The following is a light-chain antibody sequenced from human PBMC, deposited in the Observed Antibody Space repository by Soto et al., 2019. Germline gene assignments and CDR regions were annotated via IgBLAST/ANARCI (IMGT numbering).Light chain of an antibody. CDR2: GAS. CDR1: QSVSRSY. J-gene: IGKJ1*01. V-gene: IGKV3-20*01. CDR3: QQYGSSPRT. Sequence: ENVLPQSPGTPSLSPGERATLSCRASQSVSRSYLAWYQQKPGQAPRLLIYGASSRATGIPDRFSGSGSGTDFTLTISRLEPEGFAVYYCQQYGSSPRTFGQGTRVEIK.